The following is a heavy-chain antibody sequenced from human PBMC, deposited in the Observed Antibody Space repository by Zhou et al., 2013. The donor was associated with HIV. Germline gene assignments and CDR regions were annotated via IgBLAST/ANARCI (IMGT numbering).Heavy chain of an antibody. Sequence: QVQLVQSGAEVKKPGASVKVSCKASGYTFTSYGISWVRQAPGQGLEWMGWISAYNGNTNYAQKLQGRVTMATDTSTTTAYMELRSLRSDDTAVYFCARDLRLIVGATTPFDYWGQGTLVTVSS. D-gene: IGHD1-26*01. CDR3: ARDLRLIVGATTPFDY. CDR2: ISAYNGNT. CDR1: GYTFTSYG. V-gene: IGHV1-18*01. J-gene: IGHJ4*02.